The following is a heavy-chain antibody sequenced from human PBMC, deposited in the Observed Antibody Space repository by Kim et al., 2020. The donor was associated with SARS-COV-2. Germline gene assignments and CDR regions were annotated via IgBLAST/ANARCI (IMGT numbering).Heavy chain of an antibody. J-gene: IGHJ3*02. V-gene: IGHV3-30*04. CDR3: ARESLWQQLPRRDAFDI. CDR2: ISYDGSNK. D-gene: IGHD6-13*01. CDR1: GFTFSSYA. Sequence: GGSLRLSCAASGFTFSSYAMHWVRQAPGKGLEWVAVISYDGSNKYYADSVKGRFTISRDNSKNTLYLQMNSLRAEDTAVYYCARESLWQQLPRRDAFDIWGQGTMVTVSS.